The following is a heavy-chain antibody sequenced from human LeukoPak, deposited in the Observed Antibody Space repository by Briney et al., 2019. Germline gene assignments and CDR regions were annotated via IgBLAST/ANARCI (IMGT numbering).Heavy chain of an antibody. V-gene: IGHV4-34*01. CDR2: INHSGST. Sequence: SETLSLTCAVYGGSFSGYYWSWIRQPPGKGLEWIGEINHSGSTNYNPSLKSRVTISVDTSKNQFSLTLSSVTAADTSIYYCARGYYYGSLDYWGQGTLVTVSP. J-gene: IGHJ4*02. CDR3: ARGYYYGSLDY. CDR1: GGSFSGYY. D-gene: IGHD3-10*01.